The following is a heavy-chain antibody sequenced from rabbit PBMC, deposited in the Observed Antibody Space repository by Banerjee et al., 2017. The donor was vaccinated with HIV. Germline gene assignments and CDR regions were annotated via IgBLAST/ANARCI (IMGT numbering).Heavy chain of an antibody. J-gene: IGHJ3*01. CDR1: GFTISSNYY. CDR2: IFSGSSGST. V-gene: IGHV1S45*01. Sequence: QEQLEESGGGLVKPEGSLTLTCTASGFTISSNYYMCWVRQAPGKGLEWIACIFSGSSGSTYYASWAKGRFTISKTSSTTVTLQMTSLTAADMATYFCVRSIDGYRLTRLDLWGQGTLVTVS. CDR3: VRSIDGYRLTRLDL. D-gene: IGHD6-1*01.